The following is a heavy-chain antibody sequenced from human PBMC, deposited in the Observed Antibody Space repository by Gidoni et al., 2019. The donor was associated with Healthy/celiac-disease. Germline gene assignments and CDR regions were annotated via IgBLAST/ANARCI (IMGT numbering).Heavy chain of an antibody. CDR1: GFTFSSYA. CDR2: ISGSGGST. J-gene: IGHJ3*02. V-gene: IGHV3-23*01. D-gene: IGHD3-10*01. CDR3: AKSYYYGSYPNDAFDI. Sequence: EVQLLESGGGLVQPGGSLRLSCAASGFTFSSYAMSWVRQAPGKGLEWVSAISGSGGSTYYADSVKGRFTISRDNSKNTLYLQMNSLRAEDTAVYYCAKSYYYGSYPNDAFDIWGQGTMVTVSS.